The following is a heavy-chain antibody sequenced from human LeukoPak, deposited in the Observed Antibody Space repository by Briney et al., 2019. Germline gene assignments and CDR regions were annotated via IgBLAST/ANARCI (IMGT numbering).Heavy chain of an antibody. D-gene: IGHD3-22*01. CDR2: INPKTGGI. J-gene: IGHJ5*02. CDR1: GYTFSDNY. CDR3: ERGSYDDTNGYYYDWFDP. Sequence: ASVKVSCKASGYTFSDNYINWARQAPGQGPEWLGWINPKTGGIKYAQKFEGRVTMTRDTSISTAYMELTRLRSDDTAVYYCERGSYDDTNGYYYDWFDPWGQGTLVTVSS. V-gene: IGHV1-2*02.